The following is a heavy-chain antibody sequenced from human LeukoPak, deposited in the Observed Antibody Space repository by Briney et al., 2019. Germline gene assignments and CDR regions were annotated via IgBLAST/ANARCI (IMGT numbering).Heavy chain of an antibody. CDR1: GGSFSGYY. CDR3: ARDRYSGSWVDALDI. CDR2: INHSGST. Sequence: SETLSLTCAVYGGSFSGYYWSWIRQPPGKGLEWIGEINHSGSTNYNPSLKSRVTISVDTSKNQFSLKLSSVTAADTAVYYCARDRYSGSWVDALDIWGQGTMVTVSS. J-gene: IGHJ3*02. D-gene: IGHD1-26*01. V-gene: IGHV4-34*01.